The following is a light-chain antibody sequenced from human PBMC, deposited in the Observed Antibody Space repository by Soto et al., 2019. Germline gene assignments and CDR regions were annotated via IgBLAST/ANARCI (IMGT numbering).Light chain of an antibody. V-gene: IGKV3-11*01. CDR1: QSVSSY. Sequence: EIVLTQSPATLSLSPGERATLSCRASQSVSSYLAWYQQKPGQAPRLLIYGASNRATGIPARFSGSGSGTDFTLTISSLEPEDFAVYYCQHRGRWPRTFGQGTKRESK. CDR2: GAS. J-gene: IGKJ2*01. CDR3: QHRGRWPRT.